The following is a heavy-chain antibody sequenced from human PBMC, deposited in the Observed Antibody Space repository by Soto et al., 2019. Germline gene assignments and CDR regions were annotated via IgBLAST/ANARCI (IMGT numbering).Heavy chain of an antibody. D-gene: IGHD1-1*01. Sequence: GGSLRLSCAASGFTLSNYYMSWVRRAPGKGPEWVSGIVGRDGSTHYADSVKGRFTIASDGSKNTLYLQMNSLTAEDTAVYYCAKRARDGYNSPIDHWGQGTLVTVSS. CDR2: IVGRDGST. J-gene: IGHJ4*02. CDR3: AKRARDGYNSPIDH. V-gene: IGHV3-23*01. CDR1: GFTLSNYY.